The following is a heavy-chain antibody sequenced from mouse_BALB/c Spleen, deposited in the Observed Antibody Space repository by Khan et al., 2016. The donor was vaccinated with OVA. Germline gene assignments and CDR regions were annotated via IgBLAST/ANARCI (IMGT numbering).Heavy chain of an antibody. CDR3: TSNIVRYYYSMDY. V-gene: IGHV6-6*01. D-gene: IGHD3-2*02. CDR1: GFTFSDAW. CDR2: IRSKANNHAT. Sequence: EVKLEESGGGLVQPGGSMKLSCAASGFTFSDAWMDWVRQSPEKGLEWVAEIRSKANNHATYYSESVRGRFTISRDDSKSSVYLQMNSLRAEDTGINYGTSNIVRYYYSMDYWGQGTSVTVSS. J-gene: IGHJ4*01.